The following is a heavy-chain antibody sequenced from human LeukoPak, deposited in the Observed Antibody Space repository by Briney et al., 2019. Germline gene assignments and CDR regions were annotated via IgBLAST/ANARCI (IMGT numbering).Heavy chain of an antibody. D-gene: IGHD3-22*01. Sequence: SETLSLTCTVSGGSISSDGYYWSWVRQHPGRGLEWIGFIYHKGDTYYNPSLKSRITISVDTSKNQSSLKLSSVTAADTAVYYCARSGSYYYDSSTKRGFDYWGQGTLVTVSS. CDR3: ARSGSYYYDSSTKRGFDY. J-gene: IGHJ4*02. V-gene: IGHV4-31*03. CDR2: IYHKGDT. CDR1: GGSISSDGYY.